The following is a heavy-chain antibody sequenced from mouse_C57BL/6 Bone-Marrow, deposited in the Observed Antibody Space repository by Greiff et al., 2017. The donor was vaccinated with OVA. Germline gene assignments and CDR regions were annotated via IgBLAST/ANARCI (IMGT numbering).Heavy chain of an antibody. CDR1: GFTFSSYA. CDR2: ISDGGSYT. D-gene: IGHD2-4*01. J-gene: IGHJ3*01. CDR3: ARGGLRRGFAY. Sequence: EVQVVESGGGLVKPGGSLKLSCAASGFTFSSYAMSWVRQTPEKRLEWVATISDGGSYTYYPDNVKGRFTISRDNAKNNLYLQMSHLKSEDTAMYYCARGGLRRGFAYWGQGTLVTVSA. V-gene: IGHV5-4*01.